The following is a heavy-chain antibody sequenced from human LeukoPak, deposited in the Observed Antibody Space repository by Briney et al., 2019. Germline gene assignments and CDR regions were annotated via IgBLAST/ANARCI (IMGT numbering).Heavy chain of an antibody. D-gene: IGHD3-22*01. CDR3: AKAVHFGAHFDSSGQPQKYCYYMDV. J-gene: IGHJ6*03. Sequence: GGSLRLSCAASGFTFSSYAMNWVRQSPTKGLEWVSIISDSGRGTYYADSVEGRFTISRDNSKNMLYLQMNSLRAEDTAVYYCAKAVHFGAHFDSSGQPQKYCYYMDVWGKGTTVTVSS. CDR2: ISDSGRGT. V-gene: IGHV3-23*01. CDR1: GFTFSSYA.